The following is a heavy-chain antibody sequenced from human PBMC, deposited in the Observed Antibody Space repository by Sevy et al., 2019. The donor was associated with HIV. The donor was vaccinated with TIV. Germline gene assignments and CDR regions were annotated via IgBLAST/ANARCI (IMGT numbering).Heavy chain of an antibody. J-gene: IGHJ4*02. CDR2: FDPEDEET. CDR1: GYTLTKLA. Sequence: ASVKVSCKVSGYTLTKLAMHWVRQGPGKGLEWMGSFDPEDEETIYAQKFQGRVTMTEETSTETAYMELSSLRSEDTAVYYCATTKDYYESSGDPFDYWGQGTLVTVSS. D-gene: IGHD3-22*01. CDR3: ATTKDYYESSGDPFDY. V-gene: IGHV1-24*01.